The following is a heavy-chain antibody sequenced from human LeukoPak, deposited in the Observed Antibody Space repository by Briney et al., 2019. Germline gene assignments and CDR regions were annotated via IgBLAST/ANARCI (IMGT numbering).Heavy chain of an antibody. CDR3: VKDFWSPSNS. CDR1: GFTFSTSI. Sequence: QAGGSLRLSCAASGFTFSTSIMTWVRQAPDKGLEWVSTIINSDGTTYYLESVRGRFTISRDNYRSILYLQMNSLRAEDSALYYCVKDFWSPSNSWGPGTLVTVSS. D-gene: IGHD2-8*02. V-gene: IGHV3-23*01. CDR2: IINSDGTT. J-gene: IGHJ4*02.